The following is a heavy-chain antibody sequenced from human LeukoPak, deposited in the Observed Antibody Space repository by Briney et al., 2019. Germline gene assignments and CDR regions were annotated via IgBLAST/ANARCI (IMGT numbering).Heavy chain of an antibody. CDR1: GFSLSKTGVP. J-gene: IGHJ3*02. Sequence: SGPTLVNPTQPLTLTFTFSGFSLSKTGVPVGWIRQPQGKALEWVAIIYWNDDKNYKPSPGNRLTITKDTPKTQVVLTMTEMNPVDTSTYYCAQTSSIWGSDRYRAFDIWGQGTLVTVSP. CDR2: IYWNDDK. D-gene: IGHD3-16*02. V-gene: IGHV2-5*01. CDR3: AQTSSIWGSDRYRAFDI.